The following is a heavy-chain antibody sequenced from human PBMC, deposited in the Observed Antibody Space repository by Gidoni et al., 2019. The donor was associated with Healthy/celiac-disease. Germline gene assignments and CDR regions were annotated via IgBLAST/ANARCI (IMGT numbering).Heavy chain of an antibody. Sequence: EVKTPGSSVKVSCKASGGTFSSYAISWVRQAPGQGLEWMGRIIPILGIANYAQKFQGRVTITADKSTSTAYMELSSLRSEDTAVYYCARVWDNYGVDYWGQGTLVTVSS. D-gene: IGHD4-17*01. J-gene: IGHJ4*02. CDR3: ARVWDNYGVDY. CDR2: IIPILGIA. CDR1: GGTFSSYA. V-gene: IGHV1-69*04.